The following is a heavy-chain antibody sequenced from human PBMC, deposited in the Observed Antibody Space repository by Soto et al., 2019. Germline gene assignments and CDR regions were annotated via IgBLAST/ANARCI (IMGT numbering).Heavy chain of an antibody. CDR1: VGSRSSRTYY. CDR2: IYYSGST. D-gene: IGHD5-18*01. J-gene: IGHJ4*02. CDR3: ARHQGYGIYYFDY. V-gene: IGHV4-39*01. Sequence: ETLSLTCSVSVGSRSSRTYYWGWIRQPPGRGLEWIGSIYYSGSTYYNPSLKSRVTISVDTSKSQFSLKLSSVTAADTAVYYCARHQGYGIYYFDYWGQGTLVTVSS.